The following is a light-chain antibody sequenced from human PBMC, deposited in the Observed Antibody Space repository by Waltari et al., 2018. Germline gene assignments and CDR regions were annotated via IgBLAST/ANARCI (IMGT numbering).Light chain of an antibody. CDR3: SSYISSSTLEL. Sequence: QSALTQPASVSGSPGQSIIISCTGPSSDVGAYNYVSWYQQHPGKAPKLMIFDASNRPSGVSNRFSGSKSGNTASLTISGLQAEDEADYYCSSYISSSTLELFGGGTSLTVL. J-gene: IGLJ2*01. V-gene: IGLV2-14*03. CDR1: SSDVGAYNY. CDR2: DAS.